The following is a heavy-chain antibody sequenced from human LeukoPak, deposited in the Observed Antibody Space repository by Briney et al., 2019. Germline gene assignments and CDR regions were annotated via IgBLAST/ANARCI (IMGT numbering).Heavy chain of an antibody. Sequence: NPSETLSLTCAVYGGSFSGYYWSWIRQPPGKGLEWIGEINHSGSTNYNPSLKSRVTISVDTSKNQFSLKLSSVTAADTAVYYCARGHESGGDYDWGQGTLVTVSS. J-gene: IGHJ4*02. V-gene: IGHV4-34*01. CDR2: INHSGST. CDR1: GGSFSGYY. D-gene: IGHD4-17*01. CDR3: ARGHESGGDYD.